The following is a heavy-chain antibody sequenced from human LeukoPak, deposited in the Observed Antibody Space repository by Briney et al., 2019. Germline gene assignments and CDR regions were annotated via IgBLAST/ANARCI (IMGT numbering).Heavy chain of an antibody. CDR1: GGTFSSYA. V-gene: IGHV1-69*15. CDR3: AREYYYDSSGYYYNAFDI. D-gene: IGHD3-22*01. CDR2: IIPIFGTA. Sequence: SVKVSCKASGGTFSSYAISWVRQAPGQGLEWMGRIIPIFGTANYAQKFQGRVTITADESTSTAYMELSSLRSEDTAVYYCAREYYYDSSGYYYNAFDIWGQGTMVTVSS. J-gene: IGHJ3*02.